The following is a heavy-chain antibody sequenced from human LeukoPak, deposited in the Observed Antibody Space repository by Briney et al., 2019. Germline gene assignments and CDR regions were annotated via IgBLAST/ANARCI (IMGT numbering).Heavy chain of an antibody. V-gene: IGHV3-21*01. CDR2: ISSSSDFI. CDR1: GFTFNIYA. J-gene: IGHJ4*02. D-gene: IGHD1-26*01. Sequence: GGFLRLSCAASGFTFNIYAMNWVRQAPGKGLEWVASISSSSDFIAYADSVRGRFTISRDNAKNSLSLQMNSLRADDTGLYYCTSELGIVGGRRNDCWGQGTLVTVSS. CDR3: TSELGIVGGRRNDC.